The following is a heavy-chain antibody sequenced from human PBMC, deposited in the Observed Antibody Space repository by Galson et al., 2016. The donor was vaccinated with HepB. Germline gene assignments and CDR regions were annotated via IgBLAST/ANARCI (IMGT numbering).Heavy chain of an antibody. V-gene: IGHV1-3*01. D-gene: IGHD3-3*01. Sequence: SVKVSCKASGYTFTSYAMHWVRQAPGQRLEWMGWINAGNGNTKNSQKFQGRVTITRDTSASTAYMGLSSLRSEDTAVYYCARAGTLRSGYWYYFDYWGQGTLVTVSS. CDR3: ARAGTLRSGYWYYFDY. CDR2: INAGNGNT. J-gene: IGHJ4*02. CDR1: GYTFTSYA.